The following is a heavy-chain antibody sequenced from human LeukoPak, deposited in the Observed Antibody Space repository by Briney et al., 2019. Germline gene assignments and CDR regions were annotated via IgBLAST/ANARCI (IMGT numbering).Heavy chain of an antibody. CDR3: ARLRDDTFDC. D-gene: IGHD3-22*01. CDR2: IFPGDSDI. CDR1: GYTFTSYW. J-gene: IGHJ4*02. V-gene: IGHV5-51*01. Sequence: GESLKISFKGSGYTFTSYWIGWVRRMPGRGLEWMGIIFPGDSDIRYSPSFQGQVTISADKSINTAYLQWSSLKASVTAMYYCARLRDDTFDCWGQGTLVTVSS.